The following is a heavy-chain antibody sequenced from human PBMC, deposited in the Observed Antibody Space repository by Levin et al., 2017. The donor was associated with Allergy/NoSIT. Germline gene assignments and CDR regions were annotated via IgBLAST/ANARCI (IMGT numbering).Heavy chain of an antibody. CDR3: ARGIVVVPAAPSGWYMDV. CDR1: GFTFSSYG. Sequence: GESLKISCAASGFTFSSYGMHWVRQAPGKGLEWVAVISYDGSNKYYADSVKGRFTISRDNSKNTLYLQMNSLRAEDTAVYYCARGIVVVPAAPSGWYMDVWGKGTTVTVSS. V-gene: IGHV3-30*03. D-gene: IGHD2-2*01. J-gene: IGHJ6*03. CDR2: ISYDGSNK.